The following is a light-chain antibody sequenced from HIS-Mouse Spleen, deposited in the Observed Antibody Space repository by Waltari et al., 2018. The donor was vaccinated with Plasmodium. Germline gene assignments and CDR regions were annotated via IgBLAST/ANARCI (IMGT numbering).Light chain of an antibody. CDR1: NIGSKS. CDR3: QVWDSSSDHRV. J-gene: IGLJ3*02. Sequence: SYVLTQPPSVSVAPGQTARITCGGNNIGSKSVHCYQQKPGQAPLLVVYDDSDRPSGIPERFSGSNSGNTATLTISRVEAGDEADYYCQVWDSSSDHRVFGGGTKLTVL. CDR2: DDS. V-gene: IGLV3-21*02.